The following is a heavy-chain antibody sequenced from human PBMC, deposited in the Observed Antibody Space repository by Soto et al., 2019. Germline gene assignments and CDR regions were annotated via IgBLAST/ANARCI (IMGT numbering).Heavy chain of an antibody. Sequence: GASVKVSCKASGGTFSSYSISWVRPAPGQGLEWMGGIIPIFGTANYAQKFQGRVTITADESTSTAYMELSSLRSEDTAVYYCATSAGEWIQLTKPHKNYYYYYGMDVWGQGTTVTVSS. V-gene: IGHV1-69*13. CDR3: ATSAGEWIQLTKPHKNYYYYYGMDV. J-gene: IGHJ6*02. D-gene: IGHD5-18*01. CDR2: IIPIFGTA. CDR1: GGTFSSYS.